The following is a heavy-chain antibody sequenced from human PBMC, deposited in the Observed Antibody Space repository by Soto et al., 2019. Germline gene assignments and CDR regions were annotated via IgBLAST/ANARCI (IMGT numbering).Heavy chain of an antibody. J-gene: IGHJ3*02. Sequence: ASVKVSCKVSGYTLTELSMHWVRQAPGKGLEWMGGFDPEDGETIYAQKFQGRVTMTEDTSTDTAYMELSSLRSEDTAVYSCATSVRLLERRGGRDAFDIWGQGTMVTVSS. V-gene: IGHV1-24*01. CDR3: ATSVRLLERRGGRDAFDI. CDR1: GYTLTELS. CDR2: FDPEDGET. D-gene: IGHD1-1*01.